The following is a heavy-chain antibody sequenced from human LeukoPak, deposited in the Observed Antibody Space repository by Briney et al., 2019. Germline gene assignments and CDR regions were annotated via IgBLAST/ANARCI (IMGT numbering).Heavy chain of an antibody. CDR3: AREDYGSSPPDY. CDR2: ISSSSSYI. CDR1: GFTFGSYS. J-gene: IGHJ4*02. V-gene: IGHV3-21*01. D-gene: IGHD6-6*01. Sequence: PGGSLRLSCAASGFTFGSYSMNWVRQAPGKGLEWVSSISSSSSYIYYADSVKGRFTISRDNAKNSLYLQMNSLRAEDTAVYYCAREDYGSSPPDYWGRGTLVTVSS.